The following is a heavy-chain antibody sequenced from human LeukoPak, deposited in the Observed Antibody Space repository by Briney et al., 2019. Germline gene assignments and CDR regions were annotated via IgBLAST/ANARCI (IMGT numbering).Heavy chain of an antibody. D-gene: IGHD2-2*01. CDR3: ARDRGYCSSTSCFYNWFDP. CDR2: INAGNGNT. V-gene: IGHV1-3*01. CDR1: GDTFTSYA. Sequence: ASVKVSCKASGDTFTSYAMHWVRQAPGQRLEWMGWINAGNGNTKYSQKFQGRVTITRDTSASTAYMELSSLRSEDTAVYYCARDRGYCSSTSCFYNWFDPWGQGTLVTVSS. J-gene: IGHJ5*02.